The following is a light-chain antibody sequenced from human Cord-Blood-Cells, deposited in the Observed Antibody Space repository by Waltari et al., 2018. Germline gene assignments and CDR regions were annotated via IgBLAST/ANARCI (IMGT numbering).Light chain of an antibody. V-gene: IGLV2-23*01. CDR3: CSYAGSSTWV. Sequence: QSALPQPASVSGSPGQSITISCTGTSSDVRSYNLVSWSQQHPGKAPKLMIYEGSKRPAGVSNRFSGSKSGNTASLTISGLQAEDEADYYCCSYAGSSTWVFGGGTKLTVL. CDR2: EGS. J-gene: IGLJ3*02. CDR1: SSDVRSYNL.